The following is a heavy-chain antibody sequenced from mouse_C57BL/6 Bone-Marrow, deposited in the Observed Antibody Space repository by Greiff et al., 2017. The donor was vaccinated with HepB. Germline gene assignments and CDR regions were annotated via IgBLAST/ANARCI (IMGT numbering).Heavy chain of an antibody. CDR3: TNYFGPPWYFDV. Sequence: VQLQQSGAELVRPGASVKLSCTASGFNIKDDYMHWVKQRPEQGLEWIGWIDPENGDTEYASKFQGKATITADTSSNTAYLQLSSLTSEDTAVYYCTNYFGPPWYFDVWGTGTTVTVSS. J-gene: IGHJ1*03. V-gene: IGHV14-4*01. D-gene: IGHD1-1*01. CDR2: IDPENGDT. CDR1: GFNIKDDY.